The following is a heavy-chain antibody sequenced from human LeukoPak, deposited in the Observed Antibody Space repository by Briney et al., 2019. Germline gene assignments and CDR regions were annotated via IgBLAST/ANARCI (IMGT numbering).Heavy chain of an antibody. D-gene: IGHD3-22*01. V-gene: IGHV3-11*03. CDR1: GFTFSDYC. Sequence: GGSLRLSCAASGFTFSDYCMSWIRQAPGKGLEWVSYISSSSSYTNYADSVKGRFTISRDNAKNSLYLQMNSLRAEDTAVYYCARIGSNYDSVDYWGQGTLVTVSS. CDR3: ARIGSNYDSVDY. CDR2: ISSSSSYT. J-gene: IGHJ4*02.